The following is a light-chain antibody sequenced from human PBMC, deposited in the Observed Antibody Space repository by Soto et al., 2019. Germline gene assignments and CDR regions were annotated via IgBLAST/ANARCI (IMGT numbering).Light chain of an antibody. CDR2: WAS. Sequence: DIVMTQSPDSLAVSLGERATINCKSSQSVLYSSNNKNYLAWYQQKPGQPPKLLIYWASTRESVVPDRFSGSGSGTDFTLTISSLQAEDVAVYYWQQYYSTRTCGQGTKVEIK. J-gene: IGKJ1*01. CDR3: QQYYSTRT. V-gene: IGKV4-1*01. CDR1: QSVLYSSNNKNY.